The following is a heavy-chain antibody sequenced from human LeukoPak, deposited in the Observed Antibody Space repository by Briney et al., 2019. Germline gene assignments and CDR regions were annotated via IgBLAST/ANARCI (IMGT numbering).Heavy chain of an antibody. D-gene: IGHD5-12*01. V-gene: IGHV3-64D*09. CDR1: GFTFSSYP. CDR3: VKDRGYSGYFDAFDI. CDR2: ISTNGGRT. Sequence: GGSLRLSCSASGFTFSSYPMHWVRQAPGKGLEYVSGISTNGGRTFYADSVKSRFTISRDNFENTLYLQMSSLRAEDTAVYYCVKDRGYSGYFDAFDIWGQGTMVTVSS. J-gene: IGHJ3*02.